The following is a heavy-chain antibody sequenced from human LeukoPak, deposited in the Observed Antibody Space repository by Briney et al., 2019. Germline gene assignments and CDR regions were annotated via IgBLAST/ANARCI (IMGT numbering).Heavy chain of an antibody. CDR3: AKGIAKQGAFDI. J-gene: IGHJ3*02. Sequence: GGSLRLSCAASGFTFSSYAMSWVRQAPGKGLEWVSAISGSGGSTYYADSVKGRFTISRDNPKNTLYLQMNSLRAEDTAVYYCAKGIAKQGAFDIWGQGTMVTVSS. V-gene: IGHV3-23*01. CDR1: GFTFSSYA. D-gene: IGHD6-13*01. CDR2: ISGSGGST.